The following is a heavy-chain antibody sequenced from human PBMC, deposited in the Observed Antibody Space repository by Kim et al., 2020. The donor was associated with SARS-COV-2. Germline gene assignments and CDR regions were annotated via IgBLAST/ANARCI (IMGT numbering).Heavy chain of an antibody. CDR1: GGSISGGDYY. V-gene: IGHV4-30-4*01. Sequence: SETLSLTCTVSGGSISGGDYYWSWIRQPPGKGLEWIGYIYYSGSTYYTPSLKSRLSVSVDMSKNQFSLKLTSVTAADTAVYYCARGTGTGYPNWFDPWGPGTLVTVSS. CDR2: IYYSGST. J-gene: IGHJ5*02. CDR3: ARGTGTGYPNWFDP. D-gene: IGHD3-9*01.